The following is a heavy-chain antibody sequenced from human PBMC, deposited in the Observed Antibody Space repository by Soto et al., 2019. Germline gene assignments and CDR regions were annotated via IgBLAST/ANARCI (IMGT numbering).Heavy chain of an antibody. J-gene: IGHJ4*02. CDR1: GGTFSSYA. Sequence: QVQLVQSGAEVTKPGSSVKLSCKASGGTFSSYAISWVRQAPGQGLEWMGGIIPIFGTANDAQKFQGRVTITADESKSTAYMGLSSLRSEDTAVYYCARDVSVNSYGPYNFDYWGQGTLVAVSS. CDR3: ARDVSVNSYGPYNFDY. V-gene: IGHV1-69*01. D-gene: IGHD5-18*01. CDR2: IIPIFGTA.